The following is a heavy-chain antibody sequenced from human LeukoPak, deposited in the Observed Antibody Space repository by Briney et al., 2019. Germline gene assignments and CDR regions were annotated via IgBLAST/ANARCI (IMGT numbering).Heavy chain of an antibody. D-gene: IGHD3-10*01. CDR2: IIPIFGTA. Sequence: ASVKVSCKASGYTFTSYYMHWVRQAPGQGLEWMGGIIPIFGTANYAQKFQGRVTITADKSTSTAYMELSSLRSEDTAVYYCARGPSITMVRGGQWYYYMDVWGKGTTVTISS. CDR3: ARGPSITMVRGGQWYYYMDV. J-gene: IGHJ6*03. V-gene: IGHV1-69*06. CDR1: GYTFTSYY.